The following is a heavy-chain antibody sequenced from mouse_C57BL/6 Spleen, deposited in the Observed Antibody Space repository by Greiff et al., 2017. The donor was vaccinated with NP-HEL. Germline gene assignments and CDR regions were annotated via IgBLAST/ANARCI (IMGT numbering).Heavy chain of an antibody. D-gene: IGHD6-1*01. Sequence: VQLQQSGAELVKPGASVKISCKASGYAFSSYWMNWVKQRPGKGLEWIGQIYPGDGDTNYNGKFKGKATLTADKSSSTAYMQLSSLTSEDSAVYFCARWGSAEGYYDAMDSWGQGTSVTAPS. J-gene: IGHJ4*01. CDR1: GYAFSSYW. CDR3: ARWGSAEGYYDAMDS. V-gene: IGHV1-80*01. CDR2: IYPGDGDT.